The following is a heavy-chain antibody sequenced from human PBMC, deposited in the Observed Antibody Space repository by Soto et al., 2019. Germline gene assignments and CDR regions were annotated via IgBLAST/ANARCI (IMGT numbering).Heavy chain of an antibody. CDR3: AREGSRVGGLDY. V-gene: IGHV1-2*02. CDR2: LNPNTGVT. Sequence: QVQLVQSGAEVKKPGASVKVSCKASGYTFTDQYVHWVRQAPGQGLEWMGWLNPNTGVTLYARKFEGRVTMTSDTSISTVYMELSRLRSDDTAVYYCAREGSRVGGLDYWGQGNLVTVSS. D-gene: IGHD1-26*01. J-gene: IGHJ4*02. CDR1: GYTFTDQY.